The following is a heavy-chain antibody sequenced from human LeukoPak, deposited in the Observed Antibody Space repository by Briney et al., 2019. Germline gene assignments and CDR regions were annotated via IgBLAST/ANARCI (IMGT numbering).Heavy chain of an antibody. V-gene: IGHV1-24*01. D-gene: IGHD6-13*01. CDR2: FDPEDGET. CDR1: GYTLTELS. CDR3: ATAKQQLDAFGI. Sequence: ASVKVSCKVSGYTLTELSMHWVRQAPGKGLEWMGGFDPEDGETIYAQKFQGRVTMTEDTSTDTAYMELSSLRSEDTAVYYCATAKQQLDAFGIWGQGTMVTVSS. J-gene: IGHJ3*02.